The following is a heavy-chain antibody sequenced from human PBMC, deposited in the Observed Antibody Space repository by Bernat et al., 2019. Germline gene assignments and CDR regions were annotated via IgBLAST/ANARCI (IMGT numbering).Heavy chain of an antibody. V-gene: IGHV3-11*05. CDR2: ISSSSYT. J-gene: IGHJ5*02. D-gene: IGHD3-10*01. Sequence: QVQLVESGGGLVKPGGSLRLSCAASGFTFSDYYMSWIRQAPGKGLDWVSYISSSSYTNYADSVKGRFTISRDNAKNSLYLQMNSLRAEDTAVYYCARDRRFRESLPGWFDPWGQGTLVTVSS. CDR3: ARDRRFRESLPGWFDP. CDR1: GFTFSDYY.